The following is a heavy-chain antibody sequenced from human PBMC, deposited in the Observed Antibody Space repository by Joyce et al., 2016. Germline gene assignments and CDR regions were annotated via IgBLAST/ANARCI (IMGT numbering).Heavy chain of an antibody. CDR3: ARAHPYYFYIDI. V-gene: IGHV4-30-4*01. Sequence: QVQLEESGPGLLEPSQTLSLSCTVSGGSISNSDYHWRWIRQPPGKGLEWIGFIYSGSSYYNSSLRSRVTISVDTSKNHLSLNLNSVTAADTAVYYCARAHPYYFYIDIWGKGTTVTVSS. CDR1: GGSISNSDYH. CDR2: IYSGSS. J-gene: IGHJ6*03.